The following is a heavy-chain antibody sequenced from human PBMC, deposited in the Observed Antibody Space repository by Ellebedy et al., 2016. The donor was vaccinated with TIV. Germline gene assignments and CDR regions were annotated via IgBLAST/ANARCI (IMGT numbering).Heavy chain of an antibody. V-gene: IGHV1-18*01. CDR2: VSAYNGDT. Sequence: ASVKVSXXGSGYMFSAYYITWVRQAPGQGLECMGCVSAYNGDTYYAQKFQGRVTMTTDTSTSTAYMELRSLRSDDTAVYYCAIDSSLTRTNDSWGQGTLVTVSS. D-gene: IGHD2-2*01. CDR3: AIDSSLTRTNDS. J-gene: IGHJ4*02. CDR1: GYMFSAYY.